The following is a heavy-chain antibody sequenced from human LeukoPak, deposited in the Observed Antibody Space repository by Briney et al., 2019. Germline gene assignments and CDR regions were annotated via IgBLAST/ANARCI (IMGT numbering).Heavy chain of an antibody. Sequence: GGSLRLSCAASGFTFSSYAMHWVRQAPGKGLEWVAVISYDGSNKYYADSVKGRFTISRDNSKNTLYLQMNSLRPEDTAVYYCAREGTREYSGSYYPNYFDYWGRGTLVTVSS. CDR1: GFTFSSYA. V-gene: IGHV3-30*04. D-gene: IGHD1-26*01. CDR3: AREGTREYSGSYYPNYFDY. CDR2: ISYDGSNK. J-gene: IGHJ4*02.